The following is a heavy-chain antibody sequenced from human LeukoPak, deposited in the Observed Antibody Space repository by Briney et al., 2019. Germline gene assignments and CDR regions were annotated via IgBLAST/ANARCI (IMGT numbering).Heavy chain of an antibody. J-gene: IGHJ4*02. CDR3: ARDHYGSGSY. V-gene: IGHV3-74*01. Sequence: GGSLRLSCAASGFTVSGYWMLWVRQAPGKGLVWVSRISNDGTTTNYADSVKGRFTISRDNAKNTLYLKMNSLRAEDRAVYYCARDHYGSGSYWGQGALVTVSS. D-gene: IGHD3-10*01. CDR2: ISNDGTTT. CDR1: GFTVSGYW.